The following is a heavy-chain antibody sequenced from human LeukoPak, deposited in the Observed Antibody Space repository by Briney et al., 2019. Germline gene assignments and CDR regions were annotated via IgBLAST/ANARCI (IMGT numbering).Heavy chain of an antibody. Sequence: VASVKVSCKASGYTFTSYYMHWVRQAPGQGLEWMGIINPSGGSTSYAQKFQGRVTMTRDTSTSTVYMELSSLRSEDTAVYYCAREGRLQRWLQWGYFDYWGQGTLVTVSS. V-gene: IGHV1-46*01. CDR3: AREGRLQRWLQWGYFDY. CDR2: INPSGGST. CDR1: GYTFTSYY. J-gene: IGHJ4*02. D-gene: IGHD5-24*01.